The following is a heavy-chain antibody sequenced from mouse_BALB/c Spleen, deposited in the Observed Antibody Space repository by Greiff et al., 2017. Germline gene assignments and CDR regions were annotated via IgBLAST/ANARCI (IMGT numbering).Heavy chain of an antibody. D-gene: IGHD2-4*01. CDR1: GFTFSSYT. Sequence: EVKLVESGGGLVQPGGSLKLSCAASGFTFSSYTMSWVRQTPEKRLEWVAYISNGGGSTYYPDTVKGRFTISRDNAKNTLYLQMSSLKSEDTAMYYCARGGRLRPYYYAMDYWGQGTSVTVSS. CDR3: ARGGRLRPYYYAMDY. J-gene: IGHJ4*01. CDR2: ISNGGGST. V-gene: IGHV5-12-2*01.